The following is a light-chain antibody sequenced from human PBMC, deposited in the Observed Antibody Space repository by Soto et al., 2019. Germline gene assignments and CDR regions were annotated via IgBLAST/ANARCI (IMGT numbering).Light chain of an antibody. CDR3: SSYADIYTFV. J-gene: IGLJ1*01. CDR2: DVN. CDR1: SRDVGGYNY. V-gene: IGLV2-11*01. Sequence: QSVLTQPRSVSGSPGHSVAISCTGTSRDVGGYNYVSWYQQHPGKAPKLMIYDVNRRPSGVPDRFSGSKSGNTASLTISGLQSEDEADYYCSSYADIYTFVFGTGTKVTVL.